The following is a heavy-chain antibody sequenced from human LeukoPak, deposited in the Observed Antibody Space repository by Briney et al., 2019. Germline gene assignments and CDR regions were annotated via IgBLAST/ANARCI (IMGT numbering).Heavy chain of an antibody. J-gene: IGHJ6*04. D-gene: IGHD3-10*02. CDR1: GFTFSDNY. V-gene: IGHV3-11*04. CDR2: ISGNGGDI. CDR3: AELGITMIGGV. Sequence: TGGSLRLSCAASGFTFSDNYMTWVRQAPGKGLEWLSYISGNGGDIQYADSVKGRFTISRDNAKNSLYLQMNSLRAEDTAVYCCAELGITMIGGVWGKGTTVTISS.